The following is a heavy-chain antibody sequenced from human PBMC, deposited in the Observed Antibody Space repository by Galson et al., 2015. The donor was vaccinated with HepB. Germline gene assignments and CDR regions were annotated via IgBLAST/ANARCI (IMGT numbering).Heavy chain of an antibody. CDR3: ASEPDWYFDL. V-gene: IGHV6-1*01. Sequence: CAISGDSVSNNSATWNWIRQSPSRGLEWLGRTYYRSKWYDDYAFSVKSRITINADTSKNQFSLQLNSVTPEDTAVYYCASEPDWYFDLWGRGTLVSVSS. J-gene: IGHJ2*01. CDR1: GDSVSNNSAT. CDR2: TYYRSKWYD.